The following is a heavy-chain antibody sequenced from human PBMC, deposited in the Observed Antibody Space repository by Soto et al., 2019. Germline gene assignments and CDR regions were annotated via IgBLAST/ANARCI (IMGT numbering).Heavy chain of an antibody. CDR2: ISAYNGNT. CDR1: GYTFTSYG. CDR3: AGDPLYCTNGVCYGYGMDV. D-gene: IGHD2-8*01. J-gene: IGHJ6*02. V-gene: IGHV1-18*01. Sequence: QVQLVQSGAEVKKPGASVKVSCQASGYTFTSYGISWVRQAPGQGLEWMGWISAYNGNTNYAQKLQGRVTMTTDTSTSTAYLELRSLRSDDTAVYYCAGDPLYCTNGVCYGYGMDVGGQGTTVTVAS.